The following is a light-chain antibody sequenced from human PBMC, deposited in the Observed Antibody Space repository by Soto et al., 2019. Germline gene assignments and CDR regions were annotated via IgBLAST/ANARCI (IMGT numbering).Light chain of an antibody. V-gene: IGKV3-20*01. CDR1: QSVSSSY. Sequence: EIVLTQSPGTLSLSPGERAALSCRASQSVSSSYLAWYQQKPGQAPRLLIYGASTRATGIPDRFSGSGSGTDFTLTISRLEPEDCAVYFCQQYDGSLGLTFGGGTKVEIK. J-gene: IGKJ4*01. CDR2: GAS. CDR3: QQYDGSLGLT.